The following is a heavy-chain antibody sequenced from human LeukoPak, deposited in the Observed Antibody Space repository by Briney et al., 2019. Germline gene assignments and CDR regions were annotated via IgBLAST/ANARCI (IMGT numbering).Heavy chain of an antibody. Sequence: SETLSLTCAVSGGSISSGGYSWSWIRQPPGKGLEWIGYIYHSGSTYYNPSLKSRVTISVDRSKNQFSLKLSSVTAADTAVYYRARSYSGYDSGPGGFDYWGQGTLVTVSS. J-gene: IGHJ4*02. CDR2: IYHSGST. CDR3: ARSYSGYDSGPGGFDY. CDR1: GGSISSGGYS. D-gene: IGHD5-12*01. V-gene: IGHV4-30-2*01.